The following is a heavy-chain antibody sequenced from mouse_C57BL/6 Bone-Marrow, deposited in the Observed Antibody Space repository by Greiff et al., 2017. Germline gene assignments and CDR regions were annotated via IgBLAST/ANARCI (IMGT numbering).Heavy chain of an antibody. CDR1: GYTFTSYW. J-gene: IGHJ4*01. Sequence: QVHVKQPGAELVKPGASVKLSCKASGYTFTSYWMHWVKQRPGQGLEWIGMIHPNSGSTNYNEKFKSKATLTVDKSSSTAYMQLSSLTSEDSAVYYCARGGAIYYDYGYAMDYWGQGTSVTVSS. CDR2: IHPNSGST. V-gene: IGHV1-64*01. CDR3: ARGGAIYYDYGYAMDY. D-gene: IGHD2-4*01.